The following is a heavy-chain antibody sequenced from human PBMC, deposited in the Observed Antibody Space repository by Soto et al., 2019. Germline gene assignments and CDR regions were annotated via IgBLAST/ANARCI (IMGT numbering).Heavy chain of an antibody. CDR1: GFSFSTHA. V-gene: IGHV3-21*01. CDR3: ARQEIVIGVVVVAATVFDC. J-gene: IGHJ4*02. Sequence: GGSLRLSCAASGFSFSTHAMTWVRQAPGKGLEWVSSISPDGNYIYYPDSVKGRFTGSRANAKDSLYLQMNSLRAEETAVYYCARQEIVIGVVVVAATVFDCWGQGTLVTVSS. CDR2: ISPDGNYI. D-gene: IGHD2-15*01.